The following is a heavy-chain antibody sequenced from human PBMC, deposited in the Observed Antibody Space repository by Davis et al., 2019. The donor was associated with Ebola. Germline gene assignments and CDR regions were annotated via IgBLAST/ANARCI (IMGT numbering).Heavy chain of an antibody. V-gene: IGHV6-1*01. CDR3: ARDPPYDQGYDF. CDR2: TYYRSKWYV. Sequence: MPSETLSLTCAISGDSVSSNTAAWNWIRQSPSRGLEWLGRTYYRSKWYVDYAVSVKSRMTITSDTSKNQFSLQLTSVTPEDTAVYYCARDPPYDQGYDFWGQGTLVTVSS. J-gene: IGHJ4*02. D-gene: IGHD3-16*01. CDR1: GDSVSSNTAA.